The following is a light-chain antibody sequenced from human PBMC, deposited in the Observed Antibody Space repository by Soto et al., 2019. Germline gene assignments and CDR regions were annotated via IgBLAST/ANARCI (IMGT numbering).Light chain of an antibody. CDR3: QQYVTSSPRT. CDR1: QSVSGSD. V-gene: IGKV3-20*01. CDR2: GVS. J-gene: IGKJ1*01. Sequence: EVVLTQSPGTLSLSPGERATLSCRASQSVSGSDLAWYQQKPGQAPRLLIPGVSNRATGTPDRFSGSGSGTDFTLTITRLEPEDFAVYYCQQYVTSSPRTFGQGTKVDIK.